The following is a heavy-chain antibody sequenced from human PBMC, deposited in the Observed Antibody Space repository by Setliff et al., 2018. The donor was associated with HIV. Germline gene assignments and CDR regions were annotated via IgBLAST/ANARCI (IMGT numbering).Heavy chain of an antibody. J-gene: IGHJ4*02. CDR2: ISSSSYYI. V-gene: IGHV3-21*01. Sequence: GGSLRLSCAASGFTFSSYTMNWVRQAPGKGLEWVSSISSSSYYIYYADSVKGRFTISRDDAKNSLFLQMNSLRAEDTAVYHCASIELAAMVPVDYWGQGTLVTVSS. CDR3: ASIELAAMVPVDY. D-gene: IGHD5-18*01. CDR1: GFTFSSYT.